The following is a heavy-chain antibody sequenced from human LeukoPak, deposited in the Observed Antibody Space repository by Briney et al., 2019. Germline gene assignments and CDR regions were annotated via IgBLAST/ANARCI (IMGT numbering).Heavy chain of an antibody. CDR3: AKESYSSGWADYYFDY. D-gene: IGHD6-19*01. V-gene: IGHV3-53*05. CDR2: IYIGGTT. J-gene: IGHJ4*02. CDR1: GFTVSSYY. Sequence: PGGSLRLSCAASGFTVSSYYMSWVRHAPGKGLEWVSVIYIGGTTYYADSVKGRFTISRDNSKNTLYLQMNSLRAEDTAVYYCAKESYSSGWADYYFDYWGQGTLVTVSS.